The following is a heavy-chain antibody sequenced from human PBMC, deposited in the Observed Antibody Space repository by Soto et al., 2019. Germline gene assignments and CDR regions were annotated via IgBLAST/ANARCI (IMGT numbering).Heavy chain of an antibody. CDR2: IYPGDSDT. V-gene: IGHV5-51*01. Sequence: RGESLKISCAGSGYSFTSYWIGWVRQMPGKGLEWMGIIYPGDSDTRYSPSFQGVTISADKSISTAYLQWSSLKGTDTAMYYSGSTNYNPSPKSRVTISVDTSKNQFSLKLSSVTAADTAVYYCARGQGYCSGGSCYPLHYYYYYYMDVWGKGTTVTVSS. D-gene: IGHD3-10*01. CDR1: GYSFTSYW. CDR3: GSTNYNPSPKSRVTISVDTSKNQFSLKLSSVTAADTAVYYCARGQGYCSGGSCYPLHYYYYYYMDV. J-gene: IGHJ6*03.